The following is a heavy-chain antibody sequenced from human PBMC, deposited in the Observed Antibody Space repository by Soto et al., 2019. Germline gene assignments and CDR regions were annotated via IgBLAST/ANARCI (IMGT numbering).Heavy chain of an antibody. V-gene: IGHV4-30-2*01. Sequence: QLQLQESGSGLVKPSQTLSLTCAVSGGSISSGGYSWSWIRQPPGKGLEWIGYIYHSGSTYYNPSLKRRGTISVDRSKNQFSLKPSSVTAADTAVYYCASSHAGAHITAAVHWGQGTLVTVSS. D-gene: IGHD6-13*01. J-gene: IGHJ4*02. CDR2: IYHSGST. CDR1: GGSISSGGYS. CDR3: ASSHAGAHITAAVH.